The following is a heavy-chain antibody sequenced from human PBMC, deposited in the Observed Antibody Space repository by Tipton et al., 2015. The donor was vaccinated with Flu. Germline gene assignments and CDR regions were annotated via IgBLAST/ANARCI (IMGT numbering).Heavy chain of an antibody. J-gene: IGHJ5*02. CDR1: GDSIGSPYF. Sequence: TLSLTCSVSGDSIGSPYFWGWIRQPPGKGLEWIGNVRQAGSTYYNPSLRSRVTISLDRPKNQFSLRLTSVTAADTAVYYCARRDYSIYGSSPKNWFDPWGQGTLVTVSS. D-gene: IGHD4-11*01. CDR2: VRQAGST. V-gene: IGHV4-38-2*01. CDR3: ARRDYSIYGSSPKNWFDP.